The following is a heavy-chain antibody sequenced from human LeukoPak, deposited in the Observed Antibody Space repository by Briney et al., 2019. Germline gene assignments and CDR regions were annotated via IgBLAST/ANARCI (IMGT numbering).Heavy chain of an antibody. CDR1: GGTFSSYA. J-gene: IGHJ6*02. V-gene: IGHV1-69*04. D-gene: IGHD6-19*01. CDR2: IIPILGIA. CDR3: ARPVQWNPRVYYYYGMDV. Sequence: GASVKVSCKASGGTFSSYAISWVRQAPGQGLEWMGRIIPILGIANYAQKFQGRVTITADKSTSTAYMELSSLRSEDTAVYYCARPVQWNPRVYYYYGMDVWGQGTTVTVSS.